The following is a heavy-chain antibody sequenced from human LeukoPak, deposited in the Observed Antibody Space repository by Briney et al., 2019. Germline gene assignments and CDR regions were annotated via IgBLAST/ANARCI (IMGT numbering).Heavy chain of an antibody. CDR2: INPNSGGT. V-gene: IGHV1-2*02. J-gene: IGHJ4*02. Sequence: AAVKVSCKASGYTFTGYYMHWVRQAPGQGLEWMGWINPNSGGTNYAQKFQGRVTMTRDTSISTAYMELSRLRSDDTAVYYCARSNNYYDSSGSLTWGQGTLVTVSS. CDR1: GYTFTGYY. D-gene: IGHD3-22*01. CDR3: ARSNNYYDSSGSLT.